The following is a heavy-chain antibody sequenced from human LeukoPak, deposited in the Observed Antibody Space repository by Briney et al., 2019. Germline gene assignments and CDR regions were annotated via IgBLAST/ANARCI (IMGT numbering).Heavy chain of an antibody. CDR1: AFTFSSYG. D-gene: IGHD3-16*01. CDR3: AKDPSYVWGSSDIDY. V-gene: IGHV3-30*18. Sequence: PGRSLRLSSAASAFTFSSYGLHWVRQAPGKGLEWVALISYDGRDKYYADSVKGRFTIFRDNSKNTLYVQMNSLKAEDTAEYYCAKDPSYVWGSSDIDYWGQGTLVTVSS. J-gene: IGHJ4*02. CDR2: ISYDGRDK.